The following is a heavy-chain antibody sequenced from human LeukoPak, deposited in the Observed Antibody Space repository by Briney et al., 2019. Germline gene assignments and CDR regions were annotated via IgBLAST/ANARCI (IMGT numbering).Heavy chain of an antibody. J-gene: IGHJ4*02. D-gene: IGHD6-19*01. V-gene: IGHV4-4*02. CDR2: IHHSGSS. CDR3: VRHSGWYFGY. Sequence: PSETLSLTCAVSGDSVSGSFWWSWVRQPPHKGLEWIGEIHHSGSSNYNPSLESRVIISLDGSKNLLSLELSSVTAADTAVYYCVRHSGWYFGYWGQGTLVTVSS. CDR1: GDSVSGSFW.